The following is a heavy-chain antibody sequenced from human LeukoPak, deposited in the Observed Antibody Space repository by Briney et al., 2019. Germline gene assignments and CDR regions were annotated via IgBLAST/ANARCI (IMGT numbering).Heavy chain of an antibody. CDR1: GFIVSSNY. D-gene: IGHD6-19*01. CDR3: TRLESSGWYNWFDP. J-gene: IGHJ5*02. CDR2: IYSDGST. Sequence: GGSLRLSCAPSGFIVSSNYMSWVRQAPGKGLEWVSIIYSDGSTYYADSVKGRFTISRDKSKNTVFLQMDSLRAEDTAVYYCTRLESSGWYNWFDPWGQGTLVTVSS. V-gene: IGHV3-53*01.